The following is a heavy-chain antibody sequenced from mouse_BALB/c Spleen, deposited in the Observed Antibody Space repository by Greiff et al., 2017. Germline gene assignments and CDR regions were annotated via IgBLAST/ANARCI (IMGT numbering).Heavy chain of an antibody. CDR2: IRSKSNNYAT. D-gene: IGHD2-10*02. Sequence: DVKLVESGGGLVQPKGSLKLSCAASGFTFNTYAMNWVRQAPGKGLEWVARIRSKSNNYATYYADSVKDRFTISRDDSQSMLYLQMNNLKTEDTAMYYCVRQYGNYWYFDVWGAGTTVTVSS. CDR3: VRQYGNYWYFDV. V-gene: IGHV10-1*02. J-gene: IGHJ1*01. CDR1: GFTFNTYA.